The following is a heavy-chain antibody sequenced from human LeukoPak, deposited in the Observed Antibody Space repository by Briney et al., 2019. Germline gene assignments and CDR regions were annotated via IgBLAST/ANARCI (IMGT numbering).Heavy chain of an antibody. J-gene: IGHJ5*02. CDR2: IIPIFGTA. V-gene: IGHV1-69*13. D-gene: IGHD1-26*01. CDR1: GGTFSSYA. CDR3: ARLQDPSGSYPPADWFDP. Sequence: SVKVSCKASGGTFSSYAISWVRQAPGQGLEWMGGIIPIFGTANYAQKFQGRVTITADESTSTAYMELSSLRSEDTAVYYCARLQDPSGSYPPADWFDPWGQGTLVTVSS.